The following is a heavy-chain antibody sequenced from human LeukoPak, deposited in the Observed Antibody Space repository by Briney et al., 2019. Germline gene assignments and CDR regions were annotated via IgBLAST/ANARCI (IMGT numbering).Heavy chain of an antibody. J-gene: IGHJ3*02. Sequence: GRSLRLSCAASGFTFSSYGMHWVRQAPGKGLEWVAVISYDGSTKYYADSVKGRFTISRDNSKNTLYLQMNSLRAEDTAVYYCARDHWVAVDAFDIWGQGTMVTVSS. CDR2: ISYDGSTK. D-gene: IGHD6-19*01. V-gene: IGHV3-30*03. CDR1: GFTFSSYG. CDR3: ARDHWVAVDAFDI.